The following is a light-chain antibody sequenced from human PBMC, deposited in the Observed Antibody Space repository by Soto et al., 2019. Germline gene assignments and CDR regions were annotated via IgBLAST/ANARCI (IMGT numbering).Light chain of an antibody. CDR3: CSYAGSYAYV. CDR1: SSDVGGYNY. V-gene: IGLV2-11*01. CDR2: DVS. J-gene: IGLJ1*01. Sequence: QSALTQPRSVSGSPGQSVTISCTGTSSDVGGYNYVSWYQQHAGTAPKLMIYDVSKRPSGVPDRFSGSKSGSTASLTISGLEAEDEPDYYCCSYAGSYAYVVGTGTKVTVL.